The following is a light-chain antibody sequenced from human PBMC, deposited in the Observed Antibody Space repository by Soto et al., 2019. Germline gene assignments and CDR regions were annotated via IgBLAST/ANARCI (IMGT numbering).Light chain of an antibody. CDR1: QSVSRH. V-gene: IGKV3-11*01. J-gene: IGKJ4*01. Sequence: EIVLTQFPGTLSLSPGERATLSCRASQSVSRHLAWYQQKPGQAPRLLIYDASNRATGIPARFSGSGSGTDFTLTISSLEPEDFAVYYCQQRNNWPPVTFGGGTKVDIK. CDR2: DAS. CDR3: QQRNNWPPVT.